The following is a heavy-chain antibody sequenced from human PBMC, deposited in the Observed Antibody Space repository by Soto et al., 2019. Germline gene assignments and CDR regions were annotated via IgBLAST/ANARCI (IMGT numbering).Heavy chain of an antibody. CDR3: ARPQQWLVEYFQH. Sequence: QVQLVQSGAEVKKPGASVKVSCKASGYTFTGYYMHWVRQAPGQGLEWMGWINPNSGGKNYAQKFQGRVTMTRDTSISTAYMELSRLRSDDTAVYYCARPQQWLVEYFQHWGQGTLVTVSS. V-gene: IGHV1-2*02. CDR2: INPNSGGK. CDR1: GYTFTGYY. J-gene: IGHJ1*01. D-gene: IGHD6-19*01.